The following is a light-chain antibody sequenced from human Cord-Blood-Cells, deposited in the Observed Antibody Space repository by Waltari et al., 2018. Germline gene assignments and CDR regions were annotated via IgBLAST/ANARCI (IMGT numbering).Light chain of an antibody. CDR1: PSISSY. V-gene: IGKV1-39*01. CDR2: AAS. Sequence: DIQMTQSPSSLSASVGDRVTITCRASPSISSYLNWYQQKPGKAPKLLIYAASSLQSVVPSRFSGSGSGTDVTLTISSLQPEDFATYYCQQSYSTPYTFGQGTKLEIK. CDR3: QQSYSTPYT. J-gene: IGKJ2*01.